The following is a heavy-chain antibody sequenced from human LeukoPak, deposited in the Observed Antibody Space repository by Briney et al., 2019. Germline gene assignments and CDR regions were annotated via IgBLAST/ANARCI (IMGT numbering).Heavy chain of an antibody. CDR3: AKERGVLRYFDWYPNWFDP. V-gene: IGHV3-53*01. D-gene: IGHD3-9*01. CDR1: GFTVSSNY. Sequence: GGSLRLSCAVSGFTVSSNYMSWVRQAPGKGLEWVSLIHSGGGTYYADSVRGRFAISRDDSKNTLYLQMNSLRAEDTAVYYCAKERGVLRYFDWYPNWFDPWGQGTLVTVSS. J-gene: IGHJ5*02. CDR2: IHSGGGT.